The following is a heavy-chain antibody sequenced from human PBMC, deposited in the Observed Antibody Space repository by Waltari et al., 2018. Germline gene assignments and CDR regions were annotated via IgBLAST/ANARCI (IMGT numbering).Heavy chain of an antibody. V-gene: IGHV4-4*07. CDR2: IYTSGST. D-gene: IGHD3-16*02. CDR3: AREDRPSPVIPGGFDP. Sequence: QVQLQESCPGLVKPSETLSLTCTVSGGSISSYYWSWIRQPAGKGLEWIGRIYTSGSTNYNPSLKSRVTMSVDTSKNQFSLKLSSVTAADTAVYYCAREDRPSPVIPGGFDPWGQGTLVTVSS. J-gene: IGHJ5*02. CDR1: GGSISSYY.